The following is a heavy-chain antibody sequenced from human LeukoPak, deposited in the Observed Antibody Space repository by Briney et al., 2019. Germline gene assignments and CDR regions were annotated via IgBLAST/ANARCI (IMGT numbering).Heavy chain of an antibody. J-gene: IGHJ4*02. CDR3: ARANNSSWHN. D-gene: IGHD6-13*01. V-gene: IGHV3-7*01. CDR1: GFTFSSNW. Sequence: GGSLRLSCATSGFTFSSNWMSWVRHAPGRGLDWVANIKPDGSAEYYAASVKGRFTVSRDNAKNSLYLQMDSLRVEDTAVYYCARANNSSWHNWGQGTLVTVSS. CDR2: IKPDGSAE.